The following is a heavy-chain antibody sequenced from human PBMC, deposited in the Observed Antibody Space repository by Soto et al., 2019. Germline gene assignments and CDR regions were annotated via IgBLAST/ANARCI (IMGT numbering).Heavy chain of an antibody. J-gene: IGHJ6*02. V-gene: IGHV3-53*02. CDR3: ATSTNFTGGYYYYGMDV. CDR2: IYSGGST. Sequence: EVQLVETGGGLIQPGGSLRLSCAASGFTVSSNYMSWVRQAPGKGLEWVSVIYSGGSTYYADSVKGRFTISRDNSKNTLYLQMNSLRAEDTAVYYCATSTNFTGGYYYYGMDVWGQGTTVTVSS. D-gene: IGHD7-27*01. CDR1: GFTVSSNY.